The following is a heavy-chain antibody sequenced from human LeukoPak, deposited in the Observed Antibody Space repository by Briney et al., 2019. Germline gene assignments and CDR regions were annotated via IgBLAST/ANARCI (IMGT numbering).Heavy chain of an antibody. D-gene: IGHD1-26*01. CDR2: IKQDGSEK. J-gene: IGHJ4*02. V-gene: IGHV3-7*01. Sequence: PGGSLRLSCAASGVTFSSYWMRWVRQAPGKGLEWVANIKQDGSEKYYVDSVKGRFTISRDNAKNSLCLQMNSRRAEDTAVYYCARAFYSGSYRLFDYWGQGTLVTVSS. CDR3: ARAFYSGSYRLFDY. CDR1: GVTFSSYW.